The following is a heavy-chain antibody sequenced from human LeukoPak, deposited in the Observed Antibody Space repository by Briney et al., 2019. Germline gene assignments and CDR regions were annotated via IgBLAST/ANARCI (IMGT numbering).Heavy chain of an antibody. CDR1: GGSISSGGYY. CDR2: IYYSGST. J-gene: IGHJ6*02. Sequence: TLSLTCTVSGGSISSGGYYWSWIRQHPGKGLEWIGYIYYSGSTYYNPSLKSRVTISVDTSKNQFSLKLSSVTAAATAVYYCARDSAVTTSYGMDVWGQGTTVAVSS. D-gene: IGHD4-17*01. CDR3: ARDSAVTTSYGMDV. V-gene: IGHV4-31*03.